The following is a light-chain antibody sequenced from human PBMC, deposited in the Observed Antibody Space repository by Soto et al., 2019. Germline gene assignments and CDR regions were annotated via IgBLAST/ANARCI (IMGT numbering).Light chain of an antibody. CDR1: QTVSNSY. J-gene: IGKJ1*01. CDR3: QQYGSSQWT. V-gene: IGKV3-20*01. Sequence: EILLTQSPGTLSLSPGERATLSCRASQTVSNSYLAWYQQKPGQAPRLLIYGASSRATGIPDRFSGSGSGTDFTLTISRLEPEDFVMYYCQQYGSSQWTFGQGTKVEIK. CDR2: GAS.